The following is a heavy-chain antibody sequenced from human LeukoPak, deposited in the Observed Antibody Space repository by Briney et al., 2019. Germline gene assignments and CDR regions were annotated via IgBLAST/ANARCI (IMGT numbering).Heavy chain of an antibody. Sequence: SETLSLTCTVSGGSSSSYYWSWIRQPPGKGLEWIGYIYYSGSTNYNPSLKNRVTISVDTSKNQFSLKLSSVTAADTAVYYCARGPYYYDSSGNAFDIWGQGTMVTVSS. CDR2: IYYSGST. V-gene: IGHV4-59*01. CDR1: GGSSSSYY. D-gene: IGHD3-22*01. CDR3: ARGPYYYDSSGNAFDI. J-gene: IGHJ3*02.